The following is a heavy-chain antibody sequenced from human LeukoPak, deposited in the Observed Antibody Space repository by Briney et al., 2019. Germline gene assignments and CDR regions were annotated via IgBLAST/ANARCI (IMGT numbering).Heavy chain of an antibody. Sequence: KASETLSLTCTVSGGSISSYYWSWIRQPPGKGLEWIGYIYYSGSTNYNPSLKSRVTISVDTSKNQFSLKLSSVTAADTAVYYCARQGLLSAFDIWGQGTRVTVSS. J-gene: IGHJ3*02. CDR3: ARQGLLSAFDI. CDR1: GGSISSYY. D-gene: IGHD1-26*01. CDR2: IYYSGST. V-gene: IGHV4-59*08.